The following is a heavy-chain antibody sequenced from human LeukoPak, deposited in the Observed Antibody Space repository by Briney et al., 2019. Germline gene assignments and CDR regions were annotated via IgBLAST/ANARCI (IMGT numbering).Heavy chain of an antibody. D-gene: IGHD5-12*01. Sequence: PGGSLRLSCAASGFTFSDYYMSWIRQAPGKGLEWVSYISGRSGDTNYADSVKGRFTISRDKAKNSLYLQMNSLRAEDTAIYYCAREGMVATFDYWGQGTLVTVSS. CDR2: ISGRSGDT. J-gene: IGHJ4*02. V-gene: IGHV3-11*06. CDR3: AREGMVATFDY. CDR1: GFTFSDYY.